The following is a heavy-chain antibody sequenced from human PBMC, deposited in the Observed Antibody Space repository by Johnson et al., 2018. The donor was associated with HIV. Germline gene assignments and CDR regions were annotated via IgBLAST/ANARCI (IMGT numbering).Heavy chain of an antibody. J-gene: IGHJ3*02. CDR2: IWYDGSNK. CDR3: ASSAFDI. V-gene: IGHV3-33*08. Sequence: QVQLVESGGGVVQPGRSLRLSCAASGFTVSSNYMSWVRQAPGKGLEWVAVIWYDGSNKYYADSVKGRFTISRDNSKNTLYLQMNSLRAEDTAVYYCASSAFDIWGQGTMVTVSS. CDR1: GFTVSSNY.